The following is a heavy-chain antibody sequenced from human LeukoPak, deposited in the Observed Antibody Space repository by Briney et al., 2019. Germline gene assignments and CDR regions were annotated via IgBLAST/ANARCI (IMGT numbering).Heavy chain of an antibody. CDR1: GGSISSYY. CDR3: ASCVVVTATKYFQH. D-gene: IGHD2-21*02. Sequence: SETLSLTCTVSGGSISSYYWSWIRQPPGKGLEWIGDIYYSGSTNYNPSLKSRVTISVDMSKNQFSLKLSSVTAADTAVYYCASCVVVTATKYFQHWGQGTLVTVSS. V-gene: IGHV4-59*01. J-gene: IGHJ1*01. CDR2: IYYSGST.